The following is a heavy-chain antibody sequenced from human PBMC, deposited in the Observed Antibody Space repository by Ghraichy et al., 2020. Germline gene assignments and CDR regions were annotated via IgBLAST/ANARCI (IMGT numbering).Heavy chain of an antibody. CDR2: INPNSGNT. CDR3: ARAYCTSTRCHSLPSHYYIDV. V-gene: IGHV1-8*01. D-gene: IGHD2-2*01. CDR1: GYTFISED. Sequence: ASVKVSCKTSGYTFISEDINWVRQATGQGLEWMGWINPNSGNTGYAQKFQGRVTITRDTSISTAYMELSSLRSEDTAVYYCARAYCTSTRCHSLPSHYYIDVWGEGTTVTVSS. J-gene: IGHJ6*03.